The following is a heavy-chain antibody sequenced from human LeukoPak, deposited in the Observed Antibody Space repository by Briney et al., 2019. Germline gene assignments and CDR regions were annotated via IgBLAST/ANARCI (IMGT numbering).Heavy chain of an antibody. CDR1: GFTFSSYE. CDR3: AREITMVRGVIDY. D-gene: IGHD3-10*01. J-gene: IGHJ4*02. CDR2: ISSSGSTI. Sequence: PGGSLRLSCAASGFTFSSYEMNWVRQAPGKGLEWVSYISSSGSTIYYADSVKGRFTISRDNAKNSLYLQMNSLRAEDTAVYYCAREITMVRGVIDYWGQGTLVTVSS. V-gene: IGHV3-48*03.